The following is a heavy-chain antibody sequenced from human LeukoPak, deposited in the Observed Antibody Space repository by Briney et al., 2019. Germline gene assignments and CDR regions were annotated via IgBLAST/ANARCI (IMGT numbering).Heavy chain of an antibody. CDR1: GGSITNDY. CDR2: IYYSGST. J-gene: IGHJ3*01. CDR3: ARGSYAFDF. V-gene: IGHV4-59*01. Sequence: SETLSLTCTVSGGSITNDYWSWIRQPPGKGLEWIGYIYYSGSTNYNPSLKSRVTISVDTSKNQFSLKLRSVTAADTAVYYCARGSYAFDFWGQGTTVTVSP.